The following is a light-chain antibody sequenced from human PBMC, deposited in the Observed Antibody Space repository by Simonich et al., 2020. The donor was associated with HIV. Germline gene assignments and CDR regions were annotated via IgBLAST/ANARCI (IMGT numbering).Light chain of an antibody. Sequence: DIQMTQSPSSLSASVGDRVTITCRPGQSISSWLAWYKQNPGKAPKHLIYKTSSLESGVPSRFSGNGSWTEFTLTISSLQPDDSATYYCQQYNSYSPGYTFGQGTKLEIK. CDR1: QSISSW. J-gene: IGKJ2*01. CDR2: KTS. V-gene: IGKV1-5*03. CDR3: QQYNSYSPGYT.